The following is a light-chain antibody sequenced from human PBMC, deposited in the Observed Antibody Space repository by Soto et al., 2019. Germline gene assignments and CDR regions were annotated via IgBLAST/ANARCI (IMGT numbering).Light chain of an antibody. Sequence: QSVLTQPPSVSGAPGQRVTLSCTGTSSNIGAGYDVHWYQQLPGTAPKLLIYGNINRPSGVPDRFSGSKSGTSASLAITGLQAEDEADYYCQSYDGSLSGVVFGGGTKLTVL. CDR3: QSYDGSLSGVV. CDR1: SSNIGAGYD. CDR2: GNI. J-gene: IGLJ2*01. V-gene: IGLV1-40*01.